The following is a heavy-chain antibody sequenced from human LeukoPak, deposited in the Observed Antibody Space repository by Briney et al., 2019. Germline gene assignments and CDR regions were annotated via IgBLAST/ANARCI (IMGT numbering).Heavy chain of an antibody. J-gene: IGHJ5*02. Sequence: PSETLSLTCTVSGGSISSYYWSWIRQPPGKGLEWLGYIYYSGSTNYNPPLKCRVTISVDTSKNQFSLKLSSVTAADTAVYYCARGQLDYYGSGSYPDWFDPWGQGTLVTVSS. CDR2: IYYSGST. V-gene: IGHV4-59*01. CDR1: GGSISSYY. CDR3: ARGQLDYYGSGSYPDWFDP. D-gene: IGHD3-10*01.